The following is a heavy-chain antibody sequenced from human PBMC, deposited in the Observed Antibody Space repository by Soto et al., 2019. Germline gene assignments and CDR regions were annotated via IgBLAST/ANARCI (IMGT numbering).Heavy chain of an antibody. CDR3: AKHSARGYYYMDV. J-gene: IGHJ6*03. Sequence: EVQLLESGGGLVQPGGSLRLSCAASGFTFSSYAMSWVLQAPGKGLEWVSAISGSGGSTYYADSAKGRFTISRDNSKNRLYLQRNSLRAEDTAVYYCAKHSARGYYYMDVWCKGTTVTVSS. D-gene: IGHD2-21*01. CDR1: GFTFSSYA. V-gene: IGHV3-23*01. CDR2: ISGSGGST.